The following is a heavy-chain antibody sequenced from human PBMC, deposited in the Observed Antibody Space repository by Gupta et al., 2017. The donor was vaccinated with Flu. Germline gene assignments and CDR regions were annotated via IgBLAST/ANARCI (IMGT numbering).Heavy chain of an antibody. D-gene: IGHD6-19*01. CDR2: ISYDGSNK. CDR1: GFTFSSYG. Sequence: QVQLVESGGGVVQPGRSLRLSCAASGFTFSSYGMHWVRQAPGKGLEWVAVISYDGSNKYYADSVKGRFTISRDNSKNTLYLQMNSLRAEDTAVYYCAKARYEWLALDYWGQGTLVTVSS. J-gene: IGHJ4*02. V-gene: IGHV3-30*18. CDR3: AKARYEWLALDY.